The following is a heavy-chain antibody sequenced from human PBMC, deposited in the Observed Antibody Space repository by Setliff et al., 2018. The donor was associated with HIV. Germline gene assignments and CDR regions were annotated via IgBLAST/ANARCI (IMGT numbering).Heavy chain of an antibody. CDR3: ARDHELGAFDL. D-gene: IGHD1-26*01. CDR1: GMSISGYY. Sequence: NPSETLSLTCRVSGMSISGYYWSWIRQSPGKGLEWIGYIYYTGTTSYNPSLKSRVTIQVDTSNNRFSLNLRSATVADTAVYFCARDHELGAFDLWGQGTMVTVSS. CDR2: IYYTGTT. V-gene: IGHV4-59*01. J-gene: IGHJ3*01.